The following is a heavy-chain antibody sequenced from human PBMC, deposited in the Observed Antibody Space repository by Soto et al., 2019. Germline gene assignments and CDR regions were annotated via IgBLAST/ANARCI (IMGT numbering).Heavy chain of an antibody. Sequence: GGSLRLSCVASGFPFSSYAMSWVRQAPGKGLEWVSHISGSGGVTYYADSVKGRFTISRDNSKNTLNLQMNRLRVEDTAVYYCAREGVYSDYGDAFDIWGQGTMVTVS. D-gene: IGHD5-12*01. V-gene: IGHV3-23*01. CDR3: AREGVYSDYGDAFDI. CDR1: GFPFSSYA. CDR2: ISGSGGVT. J-gene: IGHJ3*02.